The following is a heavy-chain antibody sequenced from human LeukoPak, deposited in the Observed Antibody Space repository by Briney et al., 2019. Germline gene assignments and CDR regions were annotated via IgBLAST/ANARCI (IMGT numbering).Heavy chain of an antibody. CDR3: ENFFWSGYSPALWFDY. CDR1: GYTFTSYG. D-gene: IGHD3-3*01. J-gene: IGHJ4*02. Sequence: ASVKLSCKASGYTFTSYGISWVRQAPGQGLEWMGWISAYNGNTNYAQKLQGRVTMTTDTSTSTAYMELRSLSSEDTAVYYCENFFWSGYSPALWFDYWGQGTLVTVSS. CDR2: ISAYNGNT. V-gene: IGHV1-18*01.